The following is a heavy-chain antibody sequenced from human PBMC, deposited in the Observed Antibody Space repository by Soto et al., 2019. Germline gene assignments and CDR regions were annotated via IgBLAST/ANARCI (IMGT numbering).Heavy chain of an antibody. D-gene: IGHD6-19*01. J-gene: IGHJ6*02. CDR2: IYYSGST. V-gene: IGHV4-31*03. CDR3: ARPLVAPVAGPYYYGMDV. CDR1: GGSISSGGYY. Sequence: SETLSLTCTVSGGSISSGGYYWSWIRQHPGKGLEWIGYIYYSGSTYYNPSLKSRVTISVDTSKNQFSLKLSSVTAEDTAVYYCARPLVAPVAGPYYYGMDVWGQGTTVTVSS.